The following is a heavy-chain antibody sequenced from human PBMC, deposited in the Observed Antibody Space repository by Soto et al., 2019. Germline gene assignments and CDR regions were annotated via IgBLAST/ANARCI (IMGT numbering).Heavy chain of an antibody. D-gene: IGHD3-9*01. Sequence: SVKVSCKASGGTFSSYAISWVRQAPGQGLEWMGGIIPIFGTANYAQKFQGRVTITADESTSTAYMELSSLRSEDTAVYYCARASPNILTGYYFDYWGQGTLVTVSS. J-gene: IGHJ4*02. CDR1: GGTFSSYA. V-gene: IGHV1-69*13. CDR2: IIPIFGTA. CDR3: ARASPNILTGYYFDY.